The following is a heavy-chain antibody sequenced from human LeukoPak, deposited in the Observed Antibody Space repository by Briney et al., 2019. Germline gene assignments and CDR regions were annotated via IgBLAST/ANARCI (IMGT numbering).Heavy chain of an antibody. V-gene: IGHV4-38-2*01. CDR1: GYSISSGYY. CDR2: IYHSGST. D-gene: IGHD5-18*01. J-gene: IGHJ4*02. Sequence: SETLSLTCAVSGYSISSGYYWGWIRQPPGKGLGWIGSIYHSGSTYYNPSLKSRVTISVDTSKNQFSLKLSSVTAADTAVYYCARGYSYGLSLWGQGTLVTVSS. CDR3: ARGYSYGLSL.